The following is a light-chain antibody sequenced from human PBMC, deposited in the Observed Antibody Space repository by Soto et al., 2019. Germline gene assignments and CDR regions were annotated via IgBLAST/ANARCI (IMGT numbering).Light chain of an antibody. Sequence: QSVLTQPASVSGSPGQSITISCTGTSSDIGGYNYVSWFQQHPDKAPKLMIYEVSYRPSGISNRFSGSKSGNTASLTISGLQAEDEADYYCGSYTTSNTLGVFGGGTKLTVL. V-gene: IGLV2-14*01. CDR2: EVS. CDR3: GSYTTSNTLGV. CDR1: SSDIGGYNY. J-gene: IGLJ3*02.